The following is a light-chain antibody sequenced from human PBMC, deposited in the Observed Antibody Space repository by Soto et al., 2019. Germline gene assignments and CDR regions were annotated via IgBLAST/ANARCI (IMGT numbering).Light chain of an antibody. CDR2: DVS. Sequence: QSVLTQPASVSGSPGQSITISCTGTSSDIGGYKYVSWYQQHPGKAPKLMIYDVSNRPSGVSNRFSGSKSGNTATLTISGLQDEDEAEYYCSSYTGGSTYVFGTGTKSPS. J-gene: IGLJ1*01. CDR3: SSYTGGSTYV. V-gene: IGLV2-14*01. CDR1: SSDIGGYKY.